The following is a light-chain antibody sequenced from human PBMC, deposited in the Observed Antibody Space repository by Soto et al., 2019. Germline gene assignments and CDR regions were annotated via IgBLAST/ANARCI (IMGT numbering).Light chain of an antibody. CDR3: QQAYSFPLT. Sequence: DIQMTQSPSSVSASVGDRVTITCRASEGINNGVAWYQQKPGMAPTLLIFDASTLQSGVPSRFSGSGSGTEFSLTISSLQPEDFATYFCQQAYSFPLTFGGGTKVEI. CDR2: DAS. V-gene: IGKV1-12*01. CDR1: EGINNG. J-gene: IGKJ4*01.